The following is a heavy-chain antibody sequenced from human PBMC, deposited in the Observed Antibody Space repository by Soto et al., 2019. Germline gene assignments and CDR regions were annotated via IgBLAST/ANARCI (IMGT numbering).Heavy chain of an antibody. CDR2: INHSGST. CDR1: GGSFSGYY. CDR3: ARVRSNPNSVLMVYAPPGWFDP. J-gene: IGHJ5*02. D-gene: IGHD2-8*01. V-gene: IGHV4-34*01. Sequence: SETLSLTCAVYGGSFSGYYWSWIRQPPGKGLEWIGEINHSGSTNYNPSLKSRVTISVDTSKNQFSLKLSSVTAADTAVYYCARVRSNPNSVLMVYAPPGWFDPRGQGTLVTVSS.